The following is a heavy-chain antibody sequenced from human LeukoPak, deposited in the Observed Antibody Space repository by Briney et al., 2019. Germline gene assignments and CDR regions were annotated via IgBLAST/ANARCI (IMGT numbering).Heavy chain of an antibody. CDR3: ASNYGASVSPFDY. CDR2: IWYDGSNK. CDR1: GFTFSSYG. J-gene: IGHJ4*02. V-gene: IGHV3-33*01. D-gene: IGHD4-17*01. Sequence: GGSLRLSCAASGFTFSSYGMHWVRQAPGKGLELVAVIWYDGSNKYYADSVKGRFTISRDNSKNTMYLQMNSLRAEDTAVYYCASNYGASVSPFDYWGQGTLVTVSS.